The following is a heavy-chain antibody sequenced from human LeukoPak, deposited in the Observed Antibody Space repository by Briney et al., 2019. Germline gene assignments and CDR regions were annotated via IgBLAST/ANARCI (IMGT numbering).Heavy chain of an antibody. D-gene: IGHD2-2*01. CDR2: INPNSGGT. CDR1: GYTFTGYY. CDR3: ARERMGLGYCRSTSCRESRYYYYGMDV. Sequence: ASVKVSCKASGYTFTGYYMHWVRQAPGQGLEWMGWINPNSGGTNYAQKFQGRVTMTRDTSISTAYMELSRLRSDDTAVYYCARERMGLGYCRSTSCRESRYYYYGMDVWGQGTTVTVSS. V-gene: IGHV1-2*02. J-gene: IGHJ6*02.